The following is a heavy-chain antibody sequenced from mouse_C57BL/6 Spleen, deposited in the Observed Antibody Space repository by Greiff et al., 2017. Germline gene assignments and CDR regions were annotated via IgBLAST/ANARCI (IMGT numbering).Heavy chain of an antibody. CDR3: TKWYFDV. V-gene: IGHV6-3*01. CDR1: GFTFSNYW. CDR2: IRLKSDNYAT. Sequence: EVQLQESGGGLVQPGGSMKLSCVASGFTFSNYWMNWVRQSPEKGLEWVAQIRLKSDNYATNYAESVKGRFTISRDDSKSSVYLQMNNLRAEDTGIYYCTKWYFDVWGTGTTVTVSA. J-gene: IGHJ1*03.